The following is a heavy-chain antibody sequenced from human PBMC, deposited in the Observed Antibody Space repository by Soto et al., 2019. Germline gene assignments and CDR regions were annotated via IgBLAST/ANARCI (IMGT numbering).Heavy chain of an antibody. J-gene: IGHJ4*02. V-gene: IGHV3-23*01. CDR2: VSSSGFAT. D-gene: IGHD3-16*01. Sequence: GGSLRLSCAASGFTFNDYAMSWVRQAPGKGLEWVAHVSSSGFATNYADSVKGRITISRDNPKNTLYLQIHILRVEDTAVYYCAKFLYQLQPLEFWGQGTLVTVSS. CDR1: GFTFNDYA. CDR3: AKFLYQLQPLEF.